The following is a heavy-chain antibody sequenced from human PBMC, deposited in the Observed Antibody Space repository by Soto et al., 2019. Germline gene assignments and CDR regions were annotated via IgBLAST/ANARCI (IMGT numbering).Heavy chain of an antibody. CDR3: ASDGWGKSTIV. CDR1: GYTFTGYY. J-gene: IGHJ4*02. Sequence: ASVKVSCKASGYTFTGYYMHWVRQAPGQGLEWMGWINPNSGGTNYAQKFQGRVTITADESTSTAYMELSSLRSEDTAVYYCASDGWGKSTIVWGQGTLVTVSS. V-gene: IGHV1-2*02. D-gene: IGHD1-26*01. CDR2: INPNSGGT.